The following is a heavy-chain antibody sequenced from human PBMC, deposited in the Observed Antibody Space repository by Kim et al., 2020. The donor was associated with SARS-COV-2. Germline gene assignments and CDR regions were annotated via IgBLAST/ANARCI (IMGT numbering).Heavy chain of an antibody. Sequence: GGSLRLSCAASGFTFSNAWMSWVRQAPGKGLEWVGRIKSKTDGGTTDYAAPVKGRFTISRDDSKNTLYLQMNSLKTEDTAVYYCTTQVTEMATIEDYWGQGTLVTVSS. CDR3: TTQVTEMATIEDY. V-gene: IGHV3-15*01. CDR1: GFTFSNAW. CDR2: IKSKTDGGTT. D-gene: IGHD5-12*01. J-gene: IGHJ4*02.